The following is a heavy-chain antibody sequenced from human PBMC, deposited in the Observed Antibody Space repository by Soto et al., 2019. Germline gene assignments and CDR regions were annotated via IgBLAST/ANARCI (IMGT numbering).Heavy chain of an antibody. CDR1: GFTFSSYA. D-gene: IGHD2-15*01. V-gene: IGHV3-23*01. CDR3: AKRRGAGGQFDY. J-gene: IGHJ4*02. CDR2: VSIGGST. Sequence: LRLSCAASGFTFSSYAMGWVRQGPGKGLEWVAVVSIGGSTHYADSVRGRFTISRDNSKNTLSLQMNSLTAEDTAVYFCAKRRGAGGQFDYWGQGALVTVSS.